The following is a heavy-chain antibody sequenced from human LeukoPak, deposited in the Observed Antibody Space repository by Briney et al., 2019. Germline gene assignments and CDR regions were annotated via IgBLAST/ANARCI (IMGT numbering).Heavy chain of an antibody. CDR1: GGSISSYY. V-gene: IGHV4-59*01. CDR3: ARGRRIQLWLVGWFDP. CDR2: IYYSGST. D-gene: IGHD5-18*01. J-gene: IGHJ5*02. Sequence: SETLSLTCTVSGGSISSYYWSWIRQPPGKGLEWVGYIYYSGSTKYSPSLKSRVTISVDTSKNQFSLKLSSVTAADTAVYYCARGRRIQLWLVGWFDPWGQGTLVTVSS.